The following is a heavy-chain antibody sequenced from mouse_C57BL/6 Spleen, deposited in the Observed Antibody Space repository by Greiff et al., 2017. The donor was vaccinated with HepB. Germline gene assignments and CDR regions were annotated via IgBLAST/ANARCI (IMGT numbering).Heavy chain of an antibody. J-gene: IGHJ2*01. CDR3: ARDGGPYFDY. Sequence: EVHLVESGGGLVKPGGSLKLSCAASGFTFSSYAMSWVRQTPEKRLEWVATISDGGSYTYYPDNVKGRFTISRDNAKNNLYLQMSHLKSEDTAMYYCARDGGPYFDYWGQGTTLTVAS. CDR2: ISDGGSYT. V-gene: IGHV5-4*01. CDR1: GFTFSSYA.